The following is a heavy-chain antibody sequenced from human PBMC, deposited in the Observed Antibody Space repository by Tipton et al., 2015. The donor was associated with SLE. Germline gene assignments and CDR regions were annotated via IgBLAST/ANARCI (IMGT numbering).Heavy chain of an antibody. V-gene: IGHV4-61*02. D-gene: IGHD3-3*01. CDR1: GGSISSGSYY. Sequence: TLSLTCTVSGGSISSGSYYWGWIRQPAGKGLEWIGRIYTSGSTNYNPSLKSRVTISVDTSKNHFSLKLSSVTAADTAVYYCAGDSWRGAYYYYMDVWGKGTTVTVSS. CDR2: IYTSGST. J-gene: IGHJ6*03. CDR3: AGDSWRGAYYYYMDV.